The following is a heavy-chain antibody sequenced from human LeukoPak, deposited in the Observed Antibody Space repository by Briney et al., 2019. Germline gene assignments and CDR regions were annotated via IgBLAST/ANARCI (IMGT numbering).Heavy chain of an antibody. CDR3: AREIPYYGSGSYYNTDRGGGNFDY. V-gene: IGHV3-30*03. CDR1: GFTFSSYG. Sequence: GGSLRLSCAASGFTFSSYGMHWVRQAPGKGLEWVAVISYDGSNKYYADSVKGRFTISRDNSKNTLYLQMNSLRAEDTAVYYCAREIPYYGSGSYYNTDRGGGNFDYWGQGTLVTVSS. D-gene: IGHD3-10*01. CDR2: ISYDGSNK. J-gene: IGHJ4*02.